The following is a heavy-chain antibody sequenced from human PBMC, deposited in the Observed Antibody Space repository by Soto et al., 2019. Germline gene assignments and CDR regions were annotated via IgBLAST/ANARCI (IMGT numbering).Heavy chain of an antibody. Sequence: SETLSLTCTVSGGSISSSSYYWGWIRQPPGKGLEWIGSIYYSGSTYYNPSLKSRVTISVDTSKNQFSLKLSSVTAADTAVYYCARRVEDIVVVPAAIPYYYYYMDVRGKGTTVTVSS. J-gene: IGHJ6*03. D-gene: IGHD2-2*01. CDR3: ARRVEDIVVVPAAIPYYYYYMDV. CDR2: IYYSGST. V-gene: IGHV4-39*01. CDR1: GGSISSSSYY.